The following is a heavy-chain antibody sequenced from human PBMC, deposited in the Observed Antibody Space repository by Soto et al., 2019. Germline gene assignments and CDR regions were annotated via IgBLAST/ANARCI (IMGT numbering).Heavy chain of an antibody. CDR1: GYTFSNYG. D-gene: IGHD4-17*01. V-gene: IGHV1-18*04. CDR3: SKDQLGSTTNDF. J-gene: IGHJ4*02. CDR2: ISAYNGNT. Sequence: QVQLVQSGAEVKKPGASVKVSCKASGYTFSNYGITWVRQAPGQGLEWMGWISAYNGNTNFGQKFQDRVTMTRDTSTRTAYMELRSLRSDDTAAYYCSKDQLGSTTNDFWGQGTLVTVSS.